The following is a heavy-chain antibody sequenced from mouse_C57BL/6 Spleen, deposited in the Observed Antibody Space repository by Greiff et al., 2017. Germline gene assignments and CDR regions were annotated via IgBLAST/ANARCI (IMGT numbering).Heavy chain of an antibody. Sequence: EVLLQQSGAELVKPGASVKLSCTASGFNIKDYYMHWVKQRPEQGLEWIGWIDPENGDTKYAPKFQGKATITADTSSNTAYLQLSSLTSEDTAVYYCASVCYDYDEDYGGRGTAITVT. CDR2: IDPENGDT. CDR3: ASVCYDYDEDYGG. CDR1: GFNIKDYY. J-gene: IGHJ1*03. D-gene: IGHD2-4*01. V-gene: IGHV14-2*01.